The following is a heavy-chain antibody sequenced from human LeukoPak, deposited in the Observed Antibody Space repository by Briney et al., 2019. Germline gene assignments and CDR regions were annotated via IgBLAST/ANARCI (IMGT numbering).Heavy chain of an antibody. Sequence: GGSLRLSSTASRLTFSGYWMHWVRQAPRKGLVWVARINSAGFSITYADSVKGRFTISRDNSKNTLYLQMTRLRDDDTGLYYCAVSYYCRGSACYSGLDYWGQGTLVTVSS. D-gene: IGHD2-15*01. CDR1: RLTFSGYW. J-gene: IGHJ4*02. V-gene: IGHV3-74*03. CDR3: AVSYYCRGSACYSGLDY. CDR2: INSAGFSI.